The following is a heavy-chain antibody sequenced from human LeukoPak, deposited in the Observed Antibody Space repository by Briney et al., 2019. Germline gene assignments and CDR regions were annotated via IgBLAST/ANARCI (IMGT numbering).Heavy chain of an antibody. D-gene: IGHD3-22*01. CDR2: IYYSGST. J-gene: IGHJ4*02. CDR1: GGSISSYY. V-gene: IGHV4-59*01. CDR3: ARGLYYCDSSGYSY. Sequence: PSETLSLTCTVSGGSISSYYWSWIRQPPGKGLEWIGYIYYSGSTNYNPSLKSRVTISVDTSKNQFSLKLSSVTAADTAVYYCARGLYYCDSSGYSYWGQGTLVTVSS.